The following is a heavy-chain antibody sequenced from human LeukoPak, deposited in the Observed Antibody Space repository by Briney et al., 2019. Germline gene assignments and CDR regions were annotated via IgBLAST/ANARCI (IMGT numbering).Heavy chain of an antibody. CDR2: ISSSSSYI. V-gene: IGHV3-21*01. J-gene: IGHJ4*02. CDR3: ARLAGASDIVVVPAAPFDY. D-gene: IGHD2-2*01. Sequence: PGGSLRLSCAASGFTFSSYSMNWVRQAPGKGLEWVSSISSSSSYIYYADSVKGRFTISRDNAKNSLYLQMNSLRAEDTAVYYCARLAGASDIVVVPAAPFDYWGQGTLVTVSS. CDR1: GFTFSSYS.